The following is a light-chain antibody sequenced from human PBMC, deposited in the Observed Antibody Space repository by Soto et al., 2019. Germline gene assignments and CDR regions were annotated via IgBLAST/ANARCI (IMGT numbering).Light chain of an antibody. CDR3: QQYTGPPTT. J-gene: IGKJ5*01. Sequence: IVLTQSPGTLSLSPGERATLSCRASQTGSNSYLAWYQHKSGQAPRLLIYGASTRAAGIPDRFSGSGSGTDFTLTITRLEPEDSAVYFCQQYTGPPTTFGQGTRLEIK. V-gene: IGKV3-20*01. CDR1: QTGSNSY. CDR2: GAS.